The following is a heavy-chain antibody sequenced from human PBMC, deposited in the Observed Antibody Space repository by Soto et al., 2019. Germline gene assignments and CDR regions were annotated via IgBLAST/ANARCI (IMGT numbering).Heavy chain of an antibody. V-gene: IGHV4-4*02. D-gene: IGHD6-6*01. CDR2: IYHSGST. J-gene: IGHJ4*02. CDR1: GGSISSSNW. Sequence: SETLSLTCAVSGGSISSSNWWSWVRQPPGKGLEWIGEIYHSGSTNYNPSLKSRVTISVDKSKNQFSLKLSSVTAADTAAYYCARASIAARPHLAYWGQGTLVTVSS. CDR3: ARASIAARPHLAY.